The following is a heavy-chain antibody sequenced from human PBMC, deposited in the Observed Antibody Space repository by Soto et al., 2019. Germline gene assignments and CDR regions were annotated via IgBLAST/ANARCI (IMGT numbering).Heavy chain of an antibody. CDR3: ARDNDRPQLGGNYYYILDV. D-gene: IGHD2-8*01. J-gene: IGHJ6*02. CDR1: GGTFRTAA. CDR2: IMPVFRTP. V-gene: IGHV1-69*12. Sequence: QVQLEQSGAEVKKPGSSVKVSCKASGGTFRTAAISWVRQAPGQGLEWMGGIMPVFRTPDYAQKFQGRITITADESTNTAYMDLRGLRSDDTAVYYCARDNDRPQLGGNYYYILDVWGQGTTITVSS.